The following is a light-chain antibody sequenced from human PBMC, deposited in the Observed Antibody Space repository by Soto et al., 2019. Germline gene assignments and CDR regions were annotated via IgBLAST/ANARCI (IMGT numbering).Light chain of an antibody. Sequence: ENVLTQSAGTLSLSPGEGATLSCRASQSVYNNNLAWYQQKPGQAPRLLIYGASNRATGIPDRFSGSGSGADFTLTISRLEPEDFAVYYCQQYGGPPVTFGQGAKLEIK. CDR2: GAS. J-gene: IGKJ2*01. CDR3: QQYGGPPVT. V-gene: IGKV3-20*01. CDR1: QSVYNNN.